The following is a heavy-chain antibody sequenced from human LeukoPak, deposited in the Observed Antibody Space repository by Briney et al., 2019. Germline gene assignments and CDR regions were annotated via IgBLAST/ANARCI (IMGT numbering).Heavy chain of an antibody. CDR1: GYTFTSYG. J-gene: IGHJ4*02. V-gene: IGHV1-18*01. CDR3: ARNTYYYDSSGPIDY. D-gene: IGHD3-22*01. CDR2: ISAYNGNT. Sequence: ASVKVSCKASGYTFTSYGISWVRQAPGQGLEWMGWISAYNGNTNYAQKLQGRVTMTTDTSTSTAYMELRSLRSDDTAVYYCARNTYYYDSSGPIDYWAREPWSPPPQ.